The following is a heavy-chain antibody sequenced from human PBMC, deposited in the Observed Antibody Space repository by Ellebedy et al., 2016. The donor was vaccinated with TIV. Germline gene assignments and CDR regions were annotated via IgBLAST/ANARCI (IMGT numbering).Heavy chain of an antibody. V-gene: IGHV3-21*01. D-gene: IGHD6-13*01. J-gene: IGHJ4*02. CDR3: ARDVYSRGDY. Sequence: GESLKISCAASGFTISSYNMNWVRQAPGKGLEWVSSIRSSGSYTYYADSVKGRFTISRDNAKNTLYLQMDTLRGEDTAVYYCARDVYSRGDYWGQGTLVTVSS. CDR1: GFTISSYN. CDR2: IRSSGSYT.